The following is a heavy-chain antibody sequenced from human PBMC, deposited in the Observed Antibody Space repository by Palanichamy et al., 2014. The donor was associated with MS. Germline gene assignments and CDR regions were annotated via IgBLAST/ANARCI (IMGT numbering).Heavy chain of an antibody. D-gene: IGHD4-23*01. J-gene: IGHJ4*02. CDR2: IYYSGST. CDR3: ARPRLRWSSYYFDY. CDR1: GGSISSSSYY. V-gene: IGHV4-39*01. Sequence: QLQLQESGPGLVKPSETLSLTCTVSGGSISSSSYYWGWIRQPPGKGLEWIGSIYYSGSTYYNPSLKSRVTISVDTSKNQFSLKLSSVTAADTAVYYCARPRLRWSSYYFDYWGQGTLVTVSS.